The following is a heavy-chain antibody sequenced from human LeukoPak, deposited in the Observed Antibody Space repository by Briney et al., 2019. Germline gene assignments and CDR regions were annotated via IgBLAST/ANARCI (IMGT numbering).Heavy chain of an antibody. CDR2: INQDGTST. CDR1: GFTFSKYW. J-gene: IGHJ4*02. V-gene: IGHV3-74*01. Sequence: GGSLRLSCAASGFTFSKYWMHWFRQAPGKGLVWVSRINQDGTSTHFADSVKGRFTISRDNAKNSLYLQTNSLRAEDTALYYCAKDAEMTTVTPGDYWGQGTLVTVSS. D-gene: IGHD4-17*01. CDR3: AKDAEMTTVTPGDY.